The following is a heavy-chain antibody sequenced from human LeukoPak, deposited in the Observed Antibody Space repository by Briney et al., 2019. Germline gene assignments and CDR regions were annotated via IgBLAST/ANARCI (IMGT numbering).Heavy chain of an antibody. Sequence: PSETLSLTCTVSGGSISSSSYYWGWIRQPPGKGLEWIGSIYYSGSTYYNPSLKSRVTISVDTSKNQFSLKLSSVTAADTAVYYCARDGVAVTATGGAFDIWGQGTMVTVSS. CDR3: ARDGVAVTATGGAFDI. D-gene: IGHD2-21*02. CDR1: GGSISSSSYY. V-gene: IGHV4-39*07. J-gene: IGHJ3*02. CDR2: IYYSGST.